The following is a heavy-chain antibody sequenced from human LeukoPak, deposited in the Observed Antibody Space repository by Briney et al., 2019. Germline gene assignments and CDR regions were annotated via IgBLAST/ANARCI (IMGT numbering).Heavy chain of an antibody. Sequence: GGSLRLSCAASGFTFSTYEMNWVRQAPGKGLERVSYIDRSGSTLYYADSVKGRFAISRDNAKNSLYLQMNSLRAEDTAVYYCARERPNCGGDCSDYWGQGTLVAVSS. CDR3: ARERPNCGGDCSDY. J-gene: IGHJ4*02. V-gene: IGHV3-48*03. D-gene: IGHD2-21*01. CDR2: IDRSGSTL. CDR1: GFTFSTYE.